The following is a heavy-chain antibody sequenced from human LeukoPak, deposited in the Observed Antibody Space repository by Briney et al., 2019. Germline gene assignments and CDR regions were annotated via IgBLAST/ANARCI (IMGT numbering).Heavy chain of an antibody. V-gene: IGHV4-39*01. CDR2: IYYSGST. CDR3: ARHSVAARLRSWFDP. CDR1: GGSISSSSYY. Sequence: PSETLFLTCTVSGGSISSSSYYWGWIRQPPGKGLEWIGSIYYSGSTYYNPSLKSRVTISVDTSKNQFSLKLSSVTAADTAVYYCARHSVAARLRSWFDPWGQGTLVTVSS. J-gene: IGHJ5*02. D-gene: IGHD6-6*01.